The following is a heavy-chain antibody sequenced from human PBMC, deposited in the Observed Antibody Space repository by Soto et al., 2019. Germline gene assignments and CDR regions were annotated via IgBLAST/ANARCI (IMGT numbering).Heavy chain of an antibody. D-gene: IGHD6-13*01. V-gene: IGHV1-3*01. Sequence: ASVKVSCKASGYTFTSYAMHWVRQAPGQRLEWMGWINAGNGNTKYSQKFQGRVTITRDTSASTAYMELSSLRSEDTAVYYCTSNQPLAAAGYYYYYGMDVWGQGTTVTVSS. CDR3: TSNQPLAAAGYYYYYGMDV. J-gene: IGHJ6*02. CDR1: GYTFTSYA. CDR2: INAGNGNT.